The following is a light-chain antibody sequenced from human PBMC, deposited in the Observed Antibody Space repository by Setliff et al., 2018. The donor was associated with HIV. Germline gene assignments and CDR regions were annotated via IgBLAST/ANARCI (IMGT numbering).Light chain of an antibody. J-gene: IGLJ2*01. V-gene: IGLV1-40*01. Sequence: QSALTQPPSVSGAPGQRVTISCTGNTSSLGAGYGVHWYQQFPGTAPKLLIYGNNNRPSGVPDRFSGSKSGTAASLAITGLQVEDEAIYYCQSYDNTLTGLVVFGGGTKVTVL. CDR1: TSSLGAGYG. CDR3: QSYDNTLTGLVV. CDR2: GNN.